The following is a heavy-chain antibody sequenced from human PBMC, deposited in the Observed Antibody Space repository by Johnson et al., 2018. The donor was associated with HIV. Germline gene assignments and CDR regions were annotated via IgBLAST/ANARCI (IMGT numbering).Heavy chain of an antibody. CDR1: GITFSSYA. CDR3: ARACRDGYTCDVFDF. J-gene: IGHJ3*01. CDR2: ISYDGSNK. D-gene: IGHD5-24*01. V-gene: IGHV3-30*14. Sequence: VQLVESGGGVVQPGRSLRLSCAASGITFSSYAMHWVRQAPGKGLEWVAVISYDGSNKYYADSVKGRFTISRDNSKNTLSLQMNSLRAEETAVYYCARACRDGYTCDVFDFWGQGTLVTVSS.